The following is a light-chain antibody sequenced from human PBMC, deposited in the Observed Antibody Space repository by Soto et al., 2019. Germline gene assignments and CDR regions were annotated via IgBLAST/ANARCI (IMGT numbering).Light chain of an antibody. J-gene: IGLJ1*01. CDR3: SSFTIRTTVV. CDR1: SSDVGGYKY. V-gene: IGLV2-14*01. Sequence: QSALTQPGSVSGSPGQSITVSCTGTSSDVGGYKYVSWYQQHPGKAPKLMIYEVTNRPSGVSNRFSGSKSGNTASLTISGLQAEDEADYYCSSFTIRTTVVFGTGTKVTV. CDR2: EVT.